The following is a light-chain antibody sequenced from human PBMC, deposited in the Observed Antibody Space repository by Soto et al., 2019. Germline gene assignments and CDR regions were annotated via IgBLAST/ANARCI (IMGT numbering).Light chain of an antibody. Sequence: QSALTQPASVSGSPGQSITISCTGTSSDVGSYNYVSWYQQHPGNAPKLMIFGVSYRPSGVSNRFSGSKSGNTASLTIAGLQAEDEADYYCTSYTSSSTLVFGTGTKVTVL. CDR2: GVS. J-gene: IGLJ1*01. CDR1: SSDVGSYNY. CDR3: TSYTSSSTLV. V-gene: IGLV2-14*01.